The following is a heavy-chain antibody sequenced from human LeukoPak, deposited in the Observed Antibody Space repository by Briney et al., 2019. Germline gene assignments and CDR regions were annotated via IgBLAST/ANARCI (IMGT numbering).Heavy chain of an antibody. CDR3: ARVPSSPSLYDYVWGSSEYYFDY. CDR2: IDPSGGST. CDR1: GYTFTSYY. D-gene: IGHD3-16*01. Sequence: GASVKVSCKASGYTFTSYYMRWVRQAPGQGLEWMGIIDPSGGSTSYAQKFQGRVTMTRDTSTSTVYMELSSLRSEDTAVYYCARVPSSPSLYDYVWGSSEYYFDYWGQGTLVTVSS. V-gene: IGHV1-46*01. J-gene: IGHJ4*02.